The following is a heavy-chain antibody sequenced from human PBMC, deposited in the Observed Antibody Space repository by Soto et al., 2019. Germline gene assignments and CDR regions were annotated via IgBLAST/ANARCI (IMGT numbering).Heavy chain of an antibody. V-gene: IGHV3-74*01. D-gene: IGHD2-15*01. CDR3: ARDIAGVDDS. Sequence: EVQLVESGGGLVQPGGSLRLSCAASGFTFSTYWMHWVRQVPGKGLVWVSRVNPDGTTTNYAASVKGRFTISRDNAKNTLHLQMNSLRVEDPAVYFCARDIAGVDDSWGQGTLVTVSS. J-gene: IGHJ4*02. CDR2: VNPDGTTT. CDR1: GFTFSTYW.